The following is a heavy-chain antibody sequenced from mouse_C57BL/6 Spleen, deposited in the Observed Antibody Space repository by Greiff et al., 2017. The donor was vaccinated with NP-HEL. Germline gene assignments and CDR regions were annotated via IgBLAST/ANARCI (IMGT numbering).Heavy chain of an antibody. CDR2: ISSGSSTI. V-gene: IGHV5-17*01. Sequence: EVKLMESGGGLVKPGGSLKLSCAASGFTFSDYGMHWVRQAPEKGLEWVAYISSGSSTIYYADTVKGRFTISRDNAKNTLFLQMARLRSEDTAMYYCARRNSSAWFAYWGQGTLVTVSA. CDR1: GFTFSDYG. D-gene: IGHD3-2*02. CDR3: ARRNSSAWFAY. J-gene: IGHJ3*01.